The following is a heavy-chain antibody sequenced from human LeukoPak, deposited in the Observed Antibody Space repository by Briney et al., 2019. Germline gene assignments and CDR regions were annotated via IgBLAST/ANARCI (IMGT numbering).Heavy chain of an antibody. CDR1: EFTFSRYE. CDR3: ARGRYGDY. V-gene: IGHV3-48*03. D-gene: IGHD4-17*01. Sequence: GGSLRLSCAASEFTFSRYEMNWVRQAPGKGLEWVSYINNIGTTIYYADSVKGRFAISRDNAKNSLYLQMHSLRAEDTAIYYCARGRYGDYWGQGTLVTVSS. J-gene: IGHJ4*02. CDR2: INNIGTTI.